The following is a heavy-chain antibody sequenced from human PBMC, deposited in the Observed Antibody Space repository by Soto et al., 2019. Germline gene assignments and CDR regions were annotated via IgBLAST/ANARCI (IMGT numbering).Heavy chain of an antibody. CDR2: ISGSGGST. J-gene: IGHJ4*02. Sequence: GGSLRLSCAASGFTFSSYAMSWVRQAPGKGLEWVSAISGSGGSTYYADSVKGRFTISRDNSKNTLYLQMNSLRAEDTAVYYCAKGLLFRYSSSWLFDYWGQGTLVTVSS. CDR1: GFTFSSYA. D-gene: IGHD6-13*01. CDR3: AKGLLFRYSSSWLFDY. V-gene: IGHV3-23*01.